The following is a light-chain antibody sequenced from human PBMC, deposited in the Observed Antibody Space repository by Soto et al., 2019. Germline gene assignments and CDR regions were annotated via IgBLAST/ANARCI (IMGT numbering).Light chain of an antibody. CDR2: EVV. J-gene: IGLJ7*01. CDR1: KNDIGVYDF. CDR3: KSYAGSNTYV. V-gene: IGLV2-8*01. Sequence: QSALTQPPSASGSPGQSVTICCTGTKNDIGVYDFVSWYQHHPGKAPRLIIYEVVQRPSGVPDRFSGSKSGNTASLTVSGLQAADEADYFCKSYAGSNTYVFGSGTQLTVL.